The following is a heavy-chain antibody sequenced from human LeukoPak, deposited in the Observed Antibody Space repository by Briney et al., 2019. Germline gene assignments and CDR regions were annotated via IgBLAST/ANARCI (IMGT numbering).Heavy chain of an antibody. J-gene: IGHJ4*02. V-gene: IGHV1-2*06. CDR1: GYTFTGYY. D-gene: IGHD4-23*01. Sequence: GASVKVSCKASGYTFTGYYMHWVRQAPGQGLEWMGRINPNSGGTNYAQKFQGRVTMTRDTSINTAYIELSRPTSDDTAVYYCARGGRVTTVVTLLDYWGQGTLVTVSS. CDR3: ARGGRVTTVVTLLDY. CDR2: INPNSGGT.